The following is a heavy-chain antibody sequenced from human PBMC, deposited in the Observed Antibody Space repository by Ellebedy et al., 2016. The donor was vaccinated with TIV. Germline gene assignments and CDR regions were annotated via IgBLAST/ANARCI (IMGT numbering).Heavy chain of an antibody. CDR1: GDSVSTDIG. J-gene: IGHJ6*02. CDR2: TYYRSKWNN. V-gene: IGHV6-1*01. Sequence: SETLSLTCVISGDSVSTDIGWNWIRQSPSRGLEWLGRTYYRSKWNNDYAVSLKSRITINTDTSKNQFSLKLSSVTAADTAVYYCGFAYYYYYGMDVWGQGTTVTVSS. D-gene: IGHD3-3*01. CDR3: GFAYYYYYGMDV.